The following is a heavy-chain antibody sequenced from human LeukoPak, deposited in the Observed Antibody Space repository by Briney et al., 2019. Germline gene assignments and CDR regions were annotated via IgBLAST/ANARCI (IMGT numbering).Heavy chain of an antibody. J-gene: IGHJ3*02. Sequence: ASVKVSCKASGYTFTGYYMHWVRQAPGQGLEWMGWINPNSGGTNYAQKFQGRVTMTRDTSISTAYMELSRLRSDDTAVYYCARYCSGGSCYLDFDASDIWGQGTMVTVSS. CDR1: GYTFTGYY. V-gene: IGHV1-2*02. D-gene: IGHD2-15*01. CDR3: ARYCSGGSCYLDFDASDI. CDR2: INPNSGGT.